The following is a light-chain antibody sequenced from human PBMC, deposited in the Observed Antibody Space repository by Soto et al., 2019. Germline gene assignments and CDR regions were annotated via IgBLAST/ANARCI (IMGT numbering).Light chain of an antibody. CDR1: QSISNY. V-gene: IGKV1-39*01. CDR2: ATS. J-gene: IGKJ2*01. CDR3: QQSYSTPPYT. Sequence: DIQMTQSPASLSASVGDRVTITCRASQSISNYLNWYQQKPGQAPKLLIYATSNLQRGVQSRFSGSGSGTDFTLTISSLQPEDFATYYCQQSYSTPPYTFAQGTNLELK.